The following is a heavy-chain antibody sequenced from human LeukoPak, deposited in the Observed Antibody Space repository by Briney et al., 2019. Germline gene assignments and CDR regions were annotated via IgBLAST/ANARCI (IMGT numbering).Heavy chain of an antibody. D-gene: IGHD6-19*01. CDR2: ISSSSSYI. V-gene: IGHV3-21*01. J-gene: IGHJ3*02. CDR3: ARSTVAATVAFDI. Sequence: GGSLRLSCAASGSTFSSYTMNWVRRAPGKGLEWVSSISSSSSYIYYADSVKGRFTISRDNAKNSLYLQMNSLGAEDTAVYYCARSTVAATVAFDIWGQGTMVTVSS. CDR1: GSTFSSYT.